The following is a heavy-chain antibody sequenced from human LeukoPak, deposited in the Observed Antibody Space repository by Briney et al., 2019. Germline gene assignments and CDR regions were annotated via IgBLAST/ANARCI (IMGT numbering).Heavy chain of an antibody. V-gene: IGHV4-4*07. CDR1: GGSISSYY. Sequence: SETLSLTCTVSGGSISSYYWSWIRQPAGKGLEWIGRVYVSGNTNYNPSLKSRVTMSVDTSKNQFSLKLSSVTAADTAVYYCARGVLGTSRFDCWGQGTLVTVSS. CDR2: VYVSGNT. J-gene: IGHJ4*02. CDR3: ARGVLGTSRFDC. D-gene: IGHD3-16*01.